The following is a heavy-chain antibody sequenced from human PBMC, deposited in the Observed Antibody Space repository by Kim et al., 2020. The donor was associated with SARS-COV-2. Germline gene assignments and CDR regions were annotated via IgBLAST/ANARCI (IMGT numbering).Heavy chain of an antibody. D-gene: IGHD6-13*01. V-gene: IGHV4-34*01. CDR2: INHSGST. Sequence: SETLSLTCAAYGGSFSGYYWSWIRQPPGKGLEWIGEINHSGSTNYNPSLKSRVTISVDTSKNQFSLKLSSVTAADTAVYYCARGVYSSSWAYYFDYWGQGTLVTVSS. J-gene: IGHJ4*02. CDR1: GGSFSGYY. CDR3: ARGVYSSSWAYYFDY.